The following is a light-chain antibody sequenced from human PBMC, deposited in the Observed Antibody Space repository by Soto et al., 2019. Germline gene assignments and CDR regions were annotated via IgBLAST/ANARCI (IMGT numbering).Light chain of an antibody. CDR1: QSVSAN. V-gene: IGKV3-15*01. CDR3: QQYSKWPT. J-gene: IGKJ1*01. CDR2: GAS. Sequence: EIMLYKSPATLSVYTGESATLSCRASQSVSANLAWYQHKPGQAPRLLIYGASTRATGIPARFSGSGTGTDFTLTISSLQSEDFAVYYCQQYSKWPTFGRVTKVDVK.